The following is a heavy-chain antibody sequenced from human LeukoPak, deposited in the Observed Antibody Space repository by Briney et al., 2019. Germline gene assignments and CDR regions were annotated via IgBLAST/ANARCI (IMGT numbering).Heavy chain of an antibody. V-gene: IGHV4-59*08. CDR1: GGSISSYY. CDR3: ASPAVAGTLDY. D-gene: IGHD6-19*01. CDR2: IYYSGST. Sequence: SETLSLTCTVSGGSISSYYWSWIRQPPGKGLEWIGYIYYSGSTNYNPSLKSRVTISVDTSKNQFSLKLSSVTAADTAVYYCASPAVAGTLDYWGQGTLVTVSS. J-gene: IGHJ4*02.